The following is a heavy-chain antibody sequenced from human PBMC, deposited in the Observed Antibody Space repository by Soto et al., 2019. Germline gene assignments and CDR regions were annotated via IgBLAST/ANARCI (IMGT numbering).Heavy chain of an antibody. CDR3: ARGVIEELYFDY. Sequence: SETLSLTCTVSGGSISSGGYYWSWIRQHPGKGLEWIGYIYYSGSTYYNPSLKSRVTISVDTSKNQFSLKLSSVTAADTAVYYCARGVIEELYFDYCGQGTLVTVSS. CDR1: GGSISSGGYY. D-gene: IGHD3-22*01. CDR2: IYYSGST. J-gene: IGHJ4*02. V-gene: IGHV4-31*03.